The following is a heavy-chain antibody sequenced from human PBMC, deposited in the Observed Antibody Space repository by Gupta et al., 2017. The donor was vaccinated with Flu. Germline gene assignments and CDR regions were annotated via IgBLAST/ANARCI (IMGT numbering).Heavy chain of an antibody. CDR3: TTDSSGGITFDI. CDR1: AFTFHNAW. V-gene: IGHV3-15*01. Sequence: EVQLVESGGGLVKPGGSLRLSCAASAFTFHNAWMTWGRQAPGKGLEWVGRIKSKTDGGTTDYAAPVKGRFTISRDDSKNTLFLQMNSLKTEDTAVYYCTTDSSGGITFDIWGQGTMVTVSS. D-gene: IGHD3-16*01. CDR2: IKSKTDGGTT. J-gene: IGHJ3*02.